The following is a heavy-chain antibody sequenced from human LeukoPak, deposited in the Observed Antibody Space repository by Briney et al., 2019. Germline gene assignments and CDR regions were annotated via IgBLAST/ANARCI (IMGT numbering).Heavy chain of an antibody. V-gene: IGHV3-64D*06. D-gene: IGHD2-2*01. Sequence: GGSLRLSCSVSGFTFSDYAMHWVRQAPGKGLEYVSAITNNGGSTYYADSAKGRFSVSRDNSKNTVYLQLGCLRPGDTAVYYCVKGRIYCCYPSLDYWGQGTLVTVSS. CDR2: ITNNGGST. CDR1: GFTFSDYA. J-gene: IGHJ4*02. CDR3: VKGRIYCCYPSLDY.